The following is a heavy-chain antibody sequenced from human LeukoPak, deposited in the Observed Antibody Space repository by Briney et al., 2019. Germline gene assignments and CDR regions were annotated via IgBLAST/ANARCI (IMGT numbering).Heavy chain of an antibody. CDR2: ISYDGSNK. D-gene: IGHD2-2*01. CDR1: GFTFSSYA. Sequence: PGGSLRLSCAASGFTFSSYAMHWVRQAPGKGLEWVAVISYDGSNKYYADSVKGRFTISRDNSKNTLYLQMNSLRAEDTAVYYCARDGILPDYWGQGTLVTVSS. CDR3: ARDGILPDY. V-gene: IGHV3-30-3*01. J-gene: IGHJ4*02.